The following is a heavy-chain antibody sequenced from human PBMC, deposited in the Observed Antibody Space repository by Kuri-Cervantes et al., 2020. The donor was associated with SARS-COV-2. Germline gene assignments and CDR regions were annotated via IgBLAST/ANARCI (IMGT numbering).Heavy chain of an antibody. Sequence: ASVKVSCKASGGTFTSYDINWVRQATGQGLEWMGWMNPNSGNTGYAQKFQGRVTMTRNTSISTAYMELSSLRSEDTAVYYCARGGLIGYYDGSGYSVDYWGQGTLVTVSS. J-gene: IGHJ4*02. CDR3: ARGGLIGYYDGSGYSVDY. CDR1: GGTFTSYD. D-gene: IGHD3-22*01. V-gene: IGHV1-8*02. CDR2: MNPNSGNT.